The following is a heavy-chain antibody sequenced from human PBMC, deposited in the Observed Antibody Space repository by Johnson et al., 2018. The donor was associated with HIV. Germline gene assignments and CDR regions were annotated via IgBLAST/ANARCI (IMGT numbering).Heavy chain of an antibody. D-gene: IGHD3-9*01. CDR2: IRGSGHSP. Sequence: VQLVESGGGLVNPGGSLRLSCAASGFSFRDYYMSWIRQAPGQGLEWVSAIRGSGHSPSYADSVMVRFPITRDNSYNTLYLQLNSMRPEDTAVYYCAKPFPRWFAPLETAFDIWGQGTMVTVSS. CDR3: AKPFPRWFAPLETAFDI. J-gene: IGHJ3*02. CDR1: GFSFRDYY. V-gene: IGHV3-23*04.